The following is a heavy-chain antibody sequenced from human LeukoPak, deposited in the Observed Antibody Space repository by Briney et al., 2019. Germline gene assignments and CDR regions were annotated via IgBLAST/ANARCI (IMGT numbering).Heavy chain of an antibody. CDR1: GFTVSSNY. CDR3: ARHQGGVAAYPFDY. D-gene: IGHD2-15*01. J-gene: IGHJ4*02. V-gene: IGHV3-66*04. Sequence: GGSLRLSCAASGFTVSSNYMSWVRQAPGKGLEWVSVIYSGGSTYYADSVKGRFTISRDNSKNTLYLQMNSLRAEDTAVYYCARHQGGVAAYPFDYWGQGTLVTVSS. CDR2: IYSGGST.